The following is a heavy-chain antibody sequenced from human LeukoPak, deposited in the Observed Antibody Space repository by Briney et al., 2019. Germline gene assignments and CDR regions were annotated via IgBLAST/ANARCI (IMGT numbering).Heavy chain of an antibody. D-gene: IGHD3-22*01. J-gene: IGHJ3*02. CDR3: ATLHYDSSGYFDAFDI. CDR2: MYYTGST. CDR1: GGSVSSSNYY. Sequence: SETLSLTCTVSGGSVSSSNYYWGWIRQPPGKGLEWIGNMYYTGSTYHNPPLKSRVTISIDTSKNQFSLKLSSVTATDTAVYYCATLHYDSSGYFDAFDIWGQGIMVTVSS. V-gene: IGHV4-39*01.